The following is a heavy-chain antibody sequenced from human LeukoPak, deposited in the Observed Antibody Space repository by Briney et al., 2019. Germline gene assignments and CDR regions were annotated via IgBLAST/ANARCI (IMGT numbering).Heavy chain of an antibody. CDR1: GYSINSVYY. CDR3: ARPSIRGYAYGRSDFDS. V-gene: IGHV4-38-2*02. Sequence: SETLSLTCTVSGYSINSVYYWGWIRQPPEKGLEWIGSIHHSGTTYYNPSLKSRVTISMDTSRNQFSLKLTSVTAADTALYYCARPSIRGYAYGRSDFDSWGQGTLVTVSS. D-gene: IGHD5-18*01. CDR2: IHHSGTT. J-gene: IGHJ4*02.